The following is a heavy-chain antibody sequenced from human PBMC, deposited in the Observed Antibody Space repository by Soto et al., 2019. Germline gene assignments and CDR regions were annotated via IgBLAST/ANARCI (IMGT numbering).Heavy chain of an antibody. J-gene: IGHJ5*02. V-gene: IGHV1-3*04. Sequence: ASVKVSGKASGYTFTIYAMHCVRQAPGQGLEWIGCINTGNGNSHYSQKFQGRVTFTRDTSASTAYMELSSLTSEDSAVYFCARNVDYFDPWGQGTLVTVSS. D-gene: IGHD4-17*01. CDR1: GYTFTIYA. CDR2: INTGNGNS. CDR3: ARNVDYFDP.